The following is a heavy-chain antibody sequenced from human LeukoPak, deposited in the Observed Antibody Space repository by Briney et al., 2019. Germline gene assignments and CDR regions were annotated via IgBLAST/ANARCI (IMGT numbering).Heavy chain of an antibody. V-gene: IGHV1-69-2*01. D-gene: IGHD1-1*01. Sequence: ASVKVSCKVSGYTFTDYYMHWVQQAPGKGLEWMGLVDPEDSETIYAEKFQGRVTITADTSTDTAYMELSSLRSEDTAVYYCATGRHWVDDPWGQGTLVTVSS. J-gene: IGHJ5*02. CDR3: ATGRHWVDDP. CDR2: VDPEDSET. CDR1: GYTFTDYY.